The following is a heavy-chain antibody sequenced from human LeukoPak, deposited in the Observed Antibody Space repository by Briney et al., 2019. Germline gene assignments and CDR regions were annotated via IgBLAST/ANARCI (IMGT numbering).Heavy chain of an antibody. Sequence: PGGSLRLSCAASGFAFSNYAMSWVRQAPGKGLEWVSGISGSGGGTFYADSVKGRFTISRDNSKNTLYLQMNSLRADDTAVYYCAKDRWNTVLAHFDYWGQGTLVTVSP. D-gene: IGHD3-3*01. CDR3: AKDRWNTVLAHFDY. V-gene: IGHV3-23*01. J-gene: IGHJ4*02. CDR2: ISGSGGGT. CDR1: GFAFSNYA.